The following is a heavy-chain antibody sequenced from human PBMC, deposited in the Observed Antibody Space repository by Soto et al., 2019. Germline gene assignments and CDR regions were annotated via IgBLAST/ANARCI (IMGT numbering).Heavy chain of an antibody. CDR2: IYYSGST. CDR1: GGSISSGGYY. J-gene: IGHJ4*02. V-gene: IGHV4-31*03. Sequence: SETLSLTCTVSGGSISSGGYYWSWIRQHPGKGLEWIGYIYYSGSTYYNPSPESRLTISVDTSKNQFSVSLSSVSAADTAGYYCARGGGGGKYDCSRFFLKWGQGTPVTVSS. D-gene: IGHD3-22*01. CDR3: ARGGGGGKYDCSRFFLK.